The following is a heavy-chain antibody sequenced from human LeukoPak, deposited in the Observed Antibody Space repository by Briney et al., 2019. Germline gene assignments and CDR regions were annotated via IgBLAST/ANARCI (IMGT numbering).Heavy chain of an antibody. CDR1: GFTFSSYW. Sequence: GGSLRLSCAASGFTFSSYWMHWVRQAPGKGLVWVSRINSDGSSTSYADSVKGRFTISRDNAKNTLYLQMNSLRAEDTAVYYCARARLYYGSGSYLFDYWGQGTLVTVSS. J-gene: IGHJ4*02. CDR3: ARARLYYGSGSYLFDY. V-gene: IGHV3-74*01. CDR2: INSDGSST. D-gene: IGHD3-10*01.